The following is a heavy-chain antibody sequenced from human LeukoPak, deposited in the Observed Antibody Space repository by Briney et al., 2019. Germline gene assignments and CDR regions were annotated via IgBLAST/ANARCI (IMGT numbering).Heavy chain of an antibody. V-gene: IGHV4-59*11. CDR3: ARVSTANYYDFWSGYYTYFDY. D-gene: IGHD3-3*01. CDR2: IYYSGST. CDR1: AGSISSHY. Sequence: SETLSLTCTVSAGSISSHYWSWIRQPPGKGLEWIGYIYYSGSTNYNPSLKSRVTISVDTSKNQFSLKLSSVTAADTAVYYCARVSTANYYDFWSGYYTYFDYWGQGTLVTVSS. J-gene: IGHJ4*02.